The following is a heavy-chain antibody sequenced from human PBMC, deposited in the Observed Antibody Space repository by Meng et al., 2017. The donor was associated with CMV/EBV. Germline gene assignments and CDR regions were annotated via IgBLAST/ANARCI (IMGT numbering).Heavy chain of an antibody. CDR2: IKHSAST. CDR1: GVSFSGYD. V-gene: IGHV4-34*01. D-gene: IGHD1-26*01. J-gene: IGHJ4*02. CDR3: ARGVGATGKADY. Sequence: VRLQAWGAGLFRPSGPLPLTWPVYGVSFSGYDWSCIRQPPGKGMEWIGEIKHSASTNNHPSLKRRVTLSVDTSKNQFSLKLSSVTAADTAVYDCARGVGATGKADYWGQGTLVTVSS.